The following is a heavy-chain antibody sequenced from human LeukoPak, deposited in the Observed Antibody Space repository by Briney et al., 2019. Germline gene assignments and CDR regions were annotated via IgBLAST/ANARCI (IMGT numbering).Heavy chain of an antibody. CDR3: ARASYDSGDYEYFHH. D-gene: IGHD3-22*01. Sequence: ASVKVSCKASGYTFSGYYMHWVRQAPGQGLEWMGWINPNSGGTNYAQKFQGRVTMTRDSSISTAYMELSRLRSDDTAVYYCARASYDSGDYEYFHHWGQGTLVTVSS. V-gene: IGHV1-2*02. CDR1: GYTFSGYY. CDR2: INPNSGGT. J-gene: IGHJ1*01.